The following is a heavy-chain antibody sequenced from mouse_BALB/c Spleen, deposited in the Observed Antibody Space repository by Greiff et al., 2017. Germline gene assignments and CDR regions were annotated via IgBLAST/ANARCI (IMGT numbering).Heavy chain of an antibody. Sequence: EVQLVESGGGLVQPGGSLRLSCATSGFTFTDYYMSWVRQPPGKALEWLGFISNKANGYTTEYSASVKGRFTISRDNSQSILYLQMNTLRAEDSATYYCARDESSYAMDYGGQGTSVTVSS. CDR1: GFTFTDYY. V-gene: IGHV7-3*02. CDR2: ISNKANGYTT. CDR3: ARDESSYAMDY. J-gene: IGHJ4*01.